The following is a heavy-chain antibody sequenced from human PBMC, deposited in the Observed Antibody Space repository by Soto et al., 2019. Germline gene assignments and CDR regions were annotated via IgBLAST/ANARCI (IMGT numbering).Heavy chain of an antibody. J-gene: IGHJ3*02. CDR2: IKQDGSEK. D-gene: IGHD4-17*01. V-gene: IGHV3-7*01. CDR1: GFTFSSYW. CDR3: ARDPLYGEADAFDI. Sequence: PGGSLRLSCAASGFTFSSYWMSWVRQAPGKGLEWVANIKQDGSEKYYVDSVKGRFTISRDNAKNSLYLQMNSLRAEDTAVYYCARDPLYGEADAFDIWGQGTMVTVSS.